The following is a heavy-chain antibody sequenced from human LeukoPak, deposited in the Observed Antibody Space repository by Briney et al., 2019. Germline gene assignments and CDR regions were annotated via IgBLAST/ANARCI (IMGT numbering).Heavy chain of an antibody. CDR3: TIVGGQWLVQDY. V-gene: IGHV3-49*03. CDR2: IRSKAYGGTT. J-gene: IGHJ4*02. Sequence: GRSLRLSCTASGFTFGDYAMSWFRQAPGKGLEWVGFIRSKAYGGTTEYAASVKGRFTISRDDSKSIAYLQMNSLKTEDTAVYYCTIVGGQWLVQDYGDQGTLVTVSS. CDR1: GFTFGDYA. D-gene: IGHD6-19*01.